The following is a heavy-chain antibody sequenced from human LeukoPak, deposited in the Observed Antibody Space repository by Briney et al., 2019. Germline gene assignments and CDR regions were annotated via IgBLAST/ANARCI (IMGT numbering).Heavy chain of an antibody. CDR1: GFTFNGYA. Sequence: PGGSLRLSCAASGFTFNGYAMSWVRQAPGKGLERVSGISGSGGSTYADSVKGRFTISRDNSKNTLYLQMNSLRVEDTAVYNCAKEWGIAAAGTGFDYWGQGALVTVSS. J-gene: IGHJ4*02. D-gene: IGHD6-13*01. CDR2: ISGSGGST. V-gene: IGHV3-23*01. CDR3: AKEWGIAAAGTGFDY.